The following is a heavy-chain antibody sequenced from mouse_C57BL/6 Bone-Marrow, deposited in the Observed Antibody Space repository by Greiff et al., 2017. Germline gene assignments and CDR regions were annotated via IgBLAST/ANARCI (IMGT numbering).Heavy chain of an antibody. CDR3: AKHGYYGSGAYAMEY. V-gene: IGHV2-9*01. CDR2: ICAGGGA. D-gene: IGHD1-1*01. Sequence: QVQLQQSGPGLVAPSQSLSITCTVSGFSLTSYGVDWVRQPPGKGLEWLGVICAGGGANYNSAHMSRLSIIKDNSYCQAFLKINRLQTDDTAMYYCAKHGYYGSGAYAMEYWGQGTSVTVSA. CDR1: GFSLTSYG. J-gene: IGHJ4*01.